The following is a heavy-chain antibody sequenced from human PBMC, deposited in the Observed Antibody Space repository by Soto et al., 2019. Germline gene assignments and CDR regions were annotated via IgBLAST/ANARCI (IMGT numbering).Heavy chain of an antibody. J-gene: IGHJ6*02. CDR2: IIPIFGTA. CDR3: ACYLGLTDYYSGMDV. D-gene: IGHD3-16*02. V-gene: IGHV1-69*06. CDR1: GGTFNSYA. Sequence: SVKVSCKASGGTFNSYAISWVRQAPGLGLEWMGGIIPIFGTANYAQKFQGRVTITADKSTSTAYMDLSSLRSEDTAVYYCACYLGLTDYYSGMDVWGQGTTVTVYS.